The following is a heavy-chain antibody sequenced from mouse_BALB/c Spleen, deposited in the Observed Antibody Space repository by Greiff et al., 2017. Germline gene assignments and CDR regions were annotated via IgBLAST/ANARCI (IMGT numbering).Heavy chain of an antibody. V-gene: IGHV2-9*02. D-gene: IGHD2-1*01. Sequence: VQLKESGPGLVAPSQSLSITCTVSGFSLTSYGVHWVRQPPGKGLEWLGVIWAGGSTNYNSALMSRLSISKDNSKSQVFLKMNSLQTDDTAMYYCARYGKGAWFAYWGQGTLVTVSA. CDR2: IWAGGST. J-gene: IGHJ3*01. CDR1: GFSLTSYG. CDR3: ARYGKGAWFAY.